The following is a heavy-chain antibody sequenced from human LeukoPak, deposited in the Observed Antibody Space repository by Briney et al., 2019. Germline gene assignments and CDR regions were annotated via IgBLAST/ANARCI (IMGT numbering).Heavy chain of an antibody. CDR2: ISGSGGST. J-gene: IGHJ4*02. D-gene: IGHD6-19*01. Sequence: GGSLRLSCAASGFTFSSYAMSWVRQAPGKGLEWVSAISGSGGSTYYADSVKGRFTISRDNSKNTLYLQMNSLRAEDTAVYYCAKDPIRYSSGWYCGYWGQGTLVTVSS. CDR3: AKDPIRYSSGWYCGY. V-gene: IGHV3-23*01. CDR1: GFTFSSYA.